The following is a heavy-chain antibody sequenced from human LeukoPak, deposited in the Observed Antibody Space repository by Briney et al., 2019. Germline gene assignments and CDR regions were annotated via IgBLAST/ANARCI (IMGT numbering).Heavy chain of an antibody. CDR2: IYYSGST. D-gene: IGHD6-6*01. V-gene: IGHV4-31*03. J-gene: IGHJ3*02. Sequence: PSETLSLTCTVSGGSISSGDYYWSWIRQHPGKGLEWIGYIYYSGSTYYHPSLKSRVTISVDTSKNQFSLKLSSVTAADTAVYYCARLYTSFRAFDIWGQGTMVTVSS. CDR1: GGSISSGDYY. CDR3: ARLYTSFRAFDI.